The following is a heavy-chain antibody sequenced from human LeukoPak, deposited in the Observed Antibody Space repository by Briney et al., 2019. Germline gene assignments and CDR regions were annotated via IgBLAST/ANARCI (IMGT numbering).Heavy chain of an antibody. J-gene: IGHJ4*02. CDR3: ARLLVITGTTGSDY. CDR2: IIPIFGTA. V-gene: IGHV1-69*06. Sequence: ASVKVSCKAPGGTFSSYAISWVRQAPGQGLEWMGRIIPIFGTANYAQKFQGRVTITADKSTSTAYMELSSLRSEDTAVYYCARLLVITGTTGSDYWGQGTLVNVSS. D-gene: IGHD1-7*01. CDR1: GGTFSSYA.